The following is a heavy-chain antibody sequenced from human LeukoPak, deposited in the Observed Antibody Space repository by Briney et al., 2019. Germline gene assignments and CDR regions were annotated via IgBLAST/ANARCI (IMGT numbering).Heavy chain of an antibody. D-gene: IGHD5-18*01. CDR1: GGSISSYY. J-gene: IGHJ4*02. V-gene: IGHV4-59*08. Sequence: SETLSLTCTVSGGSISSYYSSWIRQPPGKGLEWIGYIYYSGSTNYNPSLKSRVTISVDTSKNQFSLKLSSVTAADTAVYYCARRSLQLWNYYFDYWGQGTLVTVSS. CDR2: IYYSGST. CDR3: ARRSLQLWNYYFDY.